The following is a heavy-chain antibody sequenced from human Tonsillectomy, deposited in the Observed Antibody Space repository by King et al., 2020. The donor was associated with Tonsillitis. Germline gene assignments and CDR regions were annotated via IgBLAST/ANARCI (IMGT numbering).Heavy chain of an antibody. V-gene: IGHV1-46*03. CDR2: INPSGGST. J-gene: IGHJ6*01. D-gene: IGHD6-13*01. Sequence: QLVQSGAEVKKPGASVKVSCKASGYTFTSYYMHWVRQAPGQGLEWMGIINPSGGSTSYAQKFQGRVTMTRDTSTSTVYMELSSLRSEDTAVYYCARETGEYSSSWLAYCYYGMDGWGQGTTVGVSS. CDR3: ARETGEYSSSWLAYCYYGMDG. CDR1: GYTFTSYY.